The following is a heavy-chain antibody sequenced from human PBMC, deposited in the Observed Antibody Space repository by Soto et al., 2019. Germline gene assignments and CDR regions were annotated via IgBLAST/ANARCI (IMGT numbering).Heavy chain of an antibody. CDR3: AKDLVYGPGATDAFDI. CDR2: ISGSGGST. V-gene: IGHV3-23*01. Sequence: GGSLRLSCAASGFTFSSYAMSWVRQAPGKGLEWVSAISGSGGSTYYEDSVKGRFTISRDNSKNTLYLQMNSLRAEDTAVYYCAKDLVYGPGATDAFDIWGKGTMVTVSS. J-gene: IGHJ3*02. D-gene: IGHD1-20*01. CDR1: GFTFSSYA.